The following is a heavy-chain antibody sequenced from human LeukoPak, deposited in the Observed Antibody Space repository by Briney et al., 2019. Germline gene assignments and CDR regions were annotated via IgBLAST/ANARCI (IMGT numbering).Heavy chain of an antibody. V-gene: IGHV3-48*03. D-gene: IGHD2-2*01. Sequence: GGSLRLSCAASGFTLSSYEMNWVRQAPGKGLEWVSYISSSGGTIYYADSVKGRFTISRDNAKNSLYLQMNSLRAEDTAVYYCARDLSYCTITSCSYYYYGMDVRGQGTTVTVSS. CDR3: ARDLSYCTITSCSYYYYGMDV. CDR2: ISSSGGTI. CDR1: GFTLSSYE. J-gene: IGHJ6*02.